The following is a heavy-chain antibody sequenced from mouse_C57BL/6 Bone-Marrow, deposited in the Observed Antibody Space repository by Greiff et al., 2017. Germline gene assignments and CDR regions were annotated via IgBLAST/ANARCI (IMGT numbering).Heavy chain of an antibody. CDR1: GYTFTGYW. CDR2: ILPGSGST. V-gene: IGHV1-9*01. CDR3: ERWAPHYYAMDY. Sequence: QVQLQQSGAELMKPGASVKLSCKATGYTFTGYWIEWVKQRPGHGLEWIGEILPGSGSTNYNEKFKGKATFTADTSSNTAYMQLSSLTTEDSAIYYCERWAPHYYAMDYWGQGTSVTVSS. J-gene: IGHJ4*01.